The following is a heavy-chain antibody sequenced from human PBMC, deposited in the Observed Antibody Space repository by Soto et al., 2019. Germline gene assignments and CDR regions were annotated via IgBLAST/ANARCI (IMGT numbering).Heavy chain of an antibody. V-gene: IGHV3-30-3*01. Sequence: QVQLVESGGGVVQPGRSLRLSCAASGFTFSSYAMHWVRQAPGKGLEWVAVISYDGSNKYYADSVKGRFTISRDNSKNTLYLQMNSLRAEDTAVYYCASERSLYSSSFWFDPWGQGTLVTVSS. CDR3: ASERSLYSSSFWFDP. J-gene: IGHJ5*02. D-gene: IGHD6-6*01. CDR1: GFTFSSYA. CDR2: ISYDGSNK.